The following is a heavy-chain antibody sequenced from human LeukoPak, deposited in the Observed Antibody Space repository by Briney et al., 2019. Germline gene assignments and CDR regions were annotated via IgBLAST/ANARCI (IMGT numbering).Heavy chain of an antibody. V-gene: IGHV3-30*18. CDR2: ISNDGSNK. D-gene: IGHD6-13*01. J-gene: IGHJ4*02. Sequence: GGSLRLSCAASGFSFSSYAMHWVSQAPDKGLEWVAVISNDGSNKFYPDSVKGRFTISRDNSKNTLFLQMNSLRAEDTAVYYCAKDGGKAAAGTFDYWGQGTLVTVSS. CDR3: AKDGGKAAAGTFDY. CDR1: GFSFSSYA.